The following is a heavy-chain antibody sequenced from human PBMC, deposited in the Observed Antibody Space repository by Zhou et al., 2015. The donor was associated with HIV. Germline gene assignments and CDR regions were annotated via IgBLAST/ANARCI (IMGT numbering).Heavy chain of an antibody. V-gene: IGHV1-18*01. CDR2: ISAYNGNT. Sequence: QVQLVQSGAEVKKPGASVKVSCKAAGYTLTSYGISWVRQAPGQGLEWMGWISAYNGNTNYAQKIQGRVTMTTDTSTSTAYMELRSLRSDDTAVYYCARDRGGATRPDWRYFDLWGRGTLVTVSS. D-gene: IGHD6-6*01. J-gene: IGHJ2*01. CDR3: ARDRGGATRPDWRYFDL. CDR1: GYTLTSYG.